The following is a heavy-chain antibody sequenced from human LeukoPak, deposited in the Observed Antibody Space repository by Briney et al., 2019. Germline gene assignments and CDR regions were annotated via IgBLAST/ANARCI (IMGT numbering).Heavy chain of an antibody. Sequence: PGGSLRLSCAGSGITFSTSGMHWVRQAPGKGLEWVAFIWSDGSNKYHADSVKGRFTISRDNSKGTLYLQMNSLRAEDTAVYYCARDKGTTCIDNWGQGALVTVSS. CDR1: GITFSTSG. CDR2: IWSDGSNK. V-gene: IGHV3-33*01. CDR3: ARDKGTTCIDN. J-gene: IGHJ4*02. D-gene: IGHD4-17*01.